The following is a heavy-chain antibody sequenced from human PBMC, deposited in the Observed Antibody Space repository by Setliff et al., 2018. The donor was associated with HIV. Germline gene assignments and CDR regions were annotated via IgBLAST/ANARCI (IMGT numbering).Heavy chain of an antibody. Sequence: ETLSLTCTVSGGSISSHYWSWIRQPPGKGLEWIGYIYYSGSTNYNPSLKSRVTISVDTSKNQFSLKLSSVTAADTAVYYCARDGPLEGSYRYYYYYMDVWGKGTTVTVSS. V-gene: IGHV4-59*11. D-gene: IGHD3-10*01. CDR3: ARDGPLEGSYRYYYYYMDV. CDR2: IYYSGST. CDR1: GGSISSHY. J-gene: IGHJ6*03.